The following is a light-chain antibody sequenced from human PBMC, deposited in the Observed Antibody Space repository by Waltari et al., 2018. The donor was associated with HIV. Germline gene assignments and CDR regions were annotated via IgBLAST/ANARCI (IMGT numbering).Light chain of an antibody. J-gene: IGLJ1*01. Sequence: QSALTQPASVSGSPGQSITISCTGTSSEVGGYNYVSWYQQHPGKAPKLMIYEVSNRALGVSKRCAGSKSGNTAFLAISGLQAGEEADYYCFSYTSSSTLYVFGTGTKVTVL. CDR3: FSYTSSSTLYV. CDR2: EVS. CDR1: SSEVGGYNY. V-gene: IGLV2-14*01.